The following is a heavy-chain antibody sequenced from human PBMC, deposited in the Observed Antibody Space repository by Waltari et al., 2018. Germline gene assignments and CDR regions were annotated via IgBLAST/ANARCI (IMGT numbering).Heavy chain of an antibody. CDR1: GSSTRSGHH. CDR3: AREGYSTSFDY. CDR2: IDYSGST. D-gene: IGHD6-13*01. V-gene: IGHV4-38-2*02. Sequence: QVQLQESGPGLLRPSETLSLTGPVSGSSTRSGHHWGWIRQPPGKGLEWAGRIDYSGSTNYNPSLKSRVSISIDTSKNQFSLRLTSVTAADTAVYYCAREGYSTSFDYWGRGMLVTVSS. J-gene: IGHJ4*02.